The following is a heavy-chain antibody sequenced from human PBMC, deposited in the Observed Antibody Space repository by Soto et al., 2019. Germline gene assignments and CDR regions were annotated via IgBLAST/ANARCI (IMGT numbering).Heavy chain of an antibody. CDR3: ATRGVMAPMDV. V-gene: IGHV4-59*12. CDR2: IYYSGST. D-gene: IGHD3-10*01. Sequence: ASETLSLTCNVSGGSIDTYYWSWIRQPPGKGLEWIGYIYYSGSTNYNPSLQSRLTISVDTSKNQFSLKLSSVTAADTAVYYCATRGVMAPMDVWGKGTTVTVSS. CDR1: GGSIDTYY. J-gene: IGHJ6*03.